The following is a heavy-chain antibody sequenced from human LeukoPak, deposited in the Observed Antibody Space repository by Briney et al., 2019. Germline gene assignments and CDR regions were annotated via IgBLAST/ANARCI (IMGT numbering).Heavy chain of an antibody. CDR3: ANSAIPYYYDSSGYKLDY. CDR1: GFTFSSYA. V-gene: IGHV3-23*01. CDR2: ISGSGGST. J-gene: IGHJ4*02. Sequence: PGGSLRLSCAASGFTFSSYAMSWVRQAPGKGLEWVSAISGSGGSTYYADSVKGRFTISRDNSKNTLYLQMNSLRAEDTAVYYCANSAIPYYYDSSGYKLDYWGQGTLVTVSS. D-gene: IGHD3-22*01.